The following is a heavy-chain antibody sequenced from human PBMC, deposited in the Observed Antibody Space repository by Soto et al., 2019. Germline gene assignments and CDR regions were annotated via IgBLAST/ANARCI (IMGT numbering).Heavy chain of an antibody. CDR2: IYPGDSDT. Sequence: GESLKISCKGSGYSFTSYWIGWVRQMPGKGLEWMGIIYPGDSDTRYSPSFQGQVTISADKSISTAYLQWSSLKASDTAMYYCARHEIGYSSGWLEGGASAFDIWGQGTMVTVSS. CDR1: GYSFTSYW. D-gene: IGHD6-19*01. CDR3: ARHEIGYSSGWLEGGASAFDI. V-gene: IGHV5-51*01. J-gene: IGHJ3*02.